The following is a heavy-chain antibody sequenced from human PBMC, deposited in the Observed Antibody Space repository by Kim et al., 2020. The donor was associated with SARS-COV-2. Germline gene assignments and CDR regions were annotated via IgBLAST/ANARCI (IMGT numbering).Heavy chain of an antibody. D-gene: IGHD3-16*01. V-gene: IGHV3-23*01. CDR1: GFTFTGYA. CDR2: IDGRDGTT. J-gene: IGHJ4*02. CDR3: EKGGGGPIGNI. Sequence: GGSLRLSCTTSGFTFTGYAMSWARQAPGKGREWVSSIDGRDGTTYFVDSVKGRFTISRDNSKNTPYLQMSTLRADDTAVNYCEKGGGGPIGNIWGRGT.